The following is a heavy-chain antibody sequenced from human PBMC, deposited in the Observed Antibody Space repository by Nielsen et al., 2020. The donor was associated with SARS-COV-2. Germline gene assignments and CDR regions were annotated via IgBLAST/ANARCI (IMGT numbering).Heavy chain of an antibody. CDR2: ITGSGGRT. D-gene: IGHD3-3*01. V-gene: IGHV3-23*01. Sequence: GESLKISCAASGFMFSTYAMSWVRQAPGKGLEWVSGITGSGGRTHSADSVEGRFTISRDNSKNTLYLQMNSLRAEDTAVYYCARDADPSARHWYFDIWGRGTLVSVSS. CDR3: ARDADPSARHWYFDI. J-gene: IGHJ2*01. CDR1: GFMFSTYA.